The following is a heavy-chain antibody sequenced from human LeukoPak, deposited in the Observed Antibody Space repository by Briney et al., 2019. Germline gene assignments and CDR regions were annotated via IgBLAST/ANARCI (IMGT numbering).Heavy chain of an antibody. D-gene: IGHD7-27*01. CDR3: ARRGNWGSWYYFDY. CDR1: GGTISSGGYY. V-gene: IGHV4-31*03. Sequence: PSQTLSVTCTVSGGTISSGGYYWSWIRQHPGKGLEWIGYIHYSGNTDYNPSLKSRVTISVDTSKNQFSLKLSSVTAADTAVYYCARRGNWGSWYYFDYWGQGTLVTVSS. CDR2: IHYSGNT. J-gene: IGHJ4*02.